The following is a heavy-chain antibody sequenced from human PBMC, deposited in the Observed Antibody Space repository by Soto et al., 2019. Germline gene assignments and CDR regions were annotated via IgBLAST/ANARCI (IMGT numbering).Heavy chain of an antibody. CDR1: GFTFSSYW. V-gene: IGHV3-74*01. J-gene: IGHJ6*02. D-gene: IGHD1-1*01. Sequence: EVQLVESGGGLVQPGGSLRLSCAASGFTFSSYWMHWVRQAPGKGLVWVSRIDNAGSSVRYADSVKGRFTISRDNAKNTTYLQMNSLRAEDTAVYYCTRVGGYVSGMDVWGQGTTVTVSS. CDR2: IDNAGSSV. CDR3: TRVGGYVSGMDV.